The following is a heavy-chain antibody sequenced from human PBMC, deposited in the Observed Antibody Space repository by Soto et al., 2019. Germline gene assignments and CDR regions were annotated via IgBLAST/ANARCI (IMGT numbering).Heavy chain of an antibody. CDR2: IYYSGST. CDR1: GGSIISTSYY. J-gene: IGHJ4*02. Sequence: QVQLQESGPGLVKPSETLSLTCSVSGGSIISTSYYWGWIRQPPGKGLEWIGSIYYSGSTYYNPSFKSRITISVDTSKNQFSLMLSSVTAADTAVYYCARRTSIWHFDYWGQGTLVTVSS. CDR3: ARRTSIWHFDY. V-gene: IGHV4-39*01. D-gene: IGHD6-13*01.